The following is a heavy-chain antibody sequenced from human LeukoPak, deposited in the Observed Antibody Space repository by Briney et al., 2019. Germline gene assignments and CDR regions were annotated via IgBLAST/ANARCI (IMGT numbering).Heavy chain of an antibody. J-gene: IGHJ4*02. CDR2: INWNGGST. D-gene: IGHD2-15*01. V-gene: IGHV3-20*03. CDR3: ARDGGGWYWAFDY. Sequence: WIRQPPGKGLEWVSGINWNGGSTGYADSVKGRFTISRDNAKNSLYLQMNSLRAEDTALYYCARDGGGWYWAFDYWGQGTLVTVSS.